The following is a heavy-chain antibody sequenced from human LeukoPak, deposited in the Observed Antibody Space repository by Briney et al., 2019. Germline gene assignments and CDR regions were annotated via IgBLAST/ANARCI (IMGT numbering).Heavy chain of an antibody. CDR1: GFTFDDYA. J-gene: IGHJ4*02. Sequence: PGRSLRLSCAASGFTFDDYAMHWVRQAPGKGLEWVSGISWNSGTIYYADSVKGRFTISRDNAKNSLYLQLNSLRAEDTAFYYRAKDMGYYDALYYFDYWGQGTLVTVSS. CDR3: AKDMGYYDALYYFDY. D-gene: IGHD3-22*01. CDR2: ISWNSGTI. V-gene: IGHV3-9*01.